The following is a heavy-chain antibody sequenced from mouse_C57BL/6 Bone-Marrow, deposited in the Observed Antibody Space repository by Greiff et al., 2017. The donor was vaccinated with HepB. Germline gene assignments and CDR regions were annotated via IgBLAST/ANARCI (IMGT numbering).Heavy chain of an antibody. CDR1: GYTFTSYT. CDR3: ARDAYWYFDV. V-gene: IGHV1-4*01. J-gene: IGHJ1*01. Sequence: VQLQESGAELARPGASVKMSCKASGYTFTSYTMHWVKQRPGQGLEWIGYINPSSGYTKYNQKFKDKATLTADKSCSTAYMQLSSLTSADSAVYYCARDAYWYFDVWGAGATGTVSS. CDR2: INPSSGYT.